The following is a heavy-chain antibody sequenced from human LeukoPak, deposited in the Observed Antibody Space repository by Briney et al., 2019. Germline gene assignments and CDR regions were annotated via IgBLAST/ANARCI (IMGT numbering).Heavy chain of an antibody. Sequence: SVTVSFTASGGTFSSYAISWVRQAPGQGLEWMGRIIPIFGIAYYAQKFQGRVTITADKSTSTAYMKLSSLRSEDTAVYYCARDSIDYSWGFDLWGQGTLVTVSS. CDR3: ARDSIDYSWGFDL. CDR1: GGTFSSYA. V-gene: IGHV1-69*04. CDR2: IIPIFGIA. J-gene: IGHJ5*02. D-gene: IGHD4-11*01.